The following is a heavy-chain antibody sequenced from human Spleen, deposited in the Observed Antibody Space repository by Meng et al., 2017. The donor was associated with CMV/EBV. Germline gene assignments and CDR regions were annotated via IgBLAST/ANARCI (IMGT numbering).Heavy chain of an antibody. CDR2: INHSGGT. J-gene: IGHJ4*02. D-gene: IGHD4-17*01. Sequence: AVDGGPVVGYYGSGIRQPPGKGLEWIGEINHSGGTNYNPSLKSRVTISVDESKNQFSLKLSSVTAADTAVYYCARDRGIHDYVDFDWGQGTLVTVSS. CDR1: GGPVVGYY. V-gene: IGHV4-34*01. CDR3: ARDRGIHDYVDFD.